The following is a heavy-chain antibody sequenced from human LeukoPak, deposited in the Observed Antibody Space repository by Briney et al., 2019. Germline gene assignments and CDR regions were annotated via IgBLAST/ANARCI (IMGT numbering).Heavy chain of an antibody. Sequence: SETLSLTCVVSGGSVSGYYWGWIRQPPGRGLEWIGYVYYSGSTNYNSSFKSRITISVDTSRNQFSLQLSSVTAADTAVYYCARIHRYCSGGACYVLDNWGQGTLVAVSS. J-gene: IGHJ4*02. V-gene: IGHV4-59*02. D-gene: IGHD2-15*01. CDR3: ARIHRYCSGGACYVLDN. CDR1: GGSVSGYY. CDR2: VYYSGST.